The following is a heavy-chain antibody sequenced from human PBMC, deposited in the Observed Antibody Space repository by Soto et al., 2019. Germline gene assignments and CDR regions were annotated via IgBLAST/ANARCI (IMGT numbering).Heavy chain of an antibody. CDR1: GYTFTSYA. V-gene: IGHV1-3*01. J-gene: IGHJ3*02. Sequence: GASVKVSCKASGYTFTSYAMHWVRQAPGQRLEWMGWINAGNGNTKYSQKFQGRVTITRDTSASTAYMELSSLRSEDTAVYYCARDRRIAAAGTDAFDIWGQGTMVTVSS. CDR2: INAGNGNT. CDR3: ARDRRIAAAGTDAFDI. D-gene: IGHD6-13*01.